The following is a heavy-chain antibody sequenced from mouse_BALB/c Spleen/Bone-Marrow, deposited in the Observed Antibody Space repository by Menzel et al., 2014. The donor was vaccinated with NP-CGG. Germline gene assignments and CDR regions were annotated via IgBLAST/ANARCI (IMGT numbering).Heavy chain of an antibody. Sequence: EVKLQESGPGLVKPSQTVSLTCTVTGISITTGNYRWSWIRQFPGNKLEWIGYIYYSGTITYNPSLTSRTTITRDTSKNQLFLEMTSLTAEDTATYCCARGTMITTGYFDYWGQGTTLTGSS. J-gene: IGHJ2*01. V-gene: IGHV3-5*02. CDR3: ARGTMITTGYFDY. D-gene: IGHD2-4*01. CDR2: IYYSGTI. CDR1: GISITTGNYR.